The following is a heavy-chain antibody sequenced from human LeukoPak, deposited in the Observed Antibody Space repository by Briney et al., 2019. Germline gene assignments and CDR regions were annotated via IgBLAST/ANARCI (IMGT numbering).Heavy chain of an antibody. V-gene: IGHV4-30-4*01. Sequence: SETLSLTCTVSGGSISSGDYYWSWIRQPPGKGLEWIGYIYYSGSTYYNPSLKSRVTISVDTSKNQFSLELSSVTAADTAVYYCARAQVTTCFDYWGQGTLVTVSS. CDR2: IYYSGST. CDR3: ARAQVTTCFDY. CDR1: GGSISSGDYY. D-gene: IGHD4-17*01. J-gene: IGHJ4*02.